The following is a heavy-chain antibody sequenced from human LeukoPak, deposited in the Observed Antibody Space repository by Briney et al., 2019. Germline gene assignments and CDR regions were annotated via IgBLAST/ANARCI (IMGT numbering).Heavy chain of an antibody. CDR2: IYYSGST. V-gene: IGHV4-59*08. CDR3: ARYEGFIAAAGTDYSDY. CDR1: GGSISSYY. J-gene: IGHJ4*02. D-gene: IGHD6-13*01. Sequence: SETLSLTCTVSGGSISSYYWSWIRQPPGKGLEWIGYIYYSGSTNYNPSLKSRVTISVDTSKNQFSLKLSSVTAADTAVYYCARYEGFIAAAGTDYSDYWDQGTLVTVSS.